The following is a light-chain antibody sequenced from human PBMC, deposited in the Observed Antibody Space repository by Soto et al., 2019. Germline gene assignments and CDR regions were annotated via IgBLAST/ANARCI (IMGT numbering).Light chain of an antibody. CDR2: LGS. CDR1: QSLLHSSGYNY. CDR3: MQGLETPYT. V-gene: IGKV2-28*01. Sequence: DIVMTQSPLSLPVTPGEPASISCRSSQSLLHSSGYNYLDWYLQKPGQSPQLLIYLGSNRASGVPDRFGGSGSGTDFTLKISRVEAEDVGVYYCMQGLETPYTFGRGTKLEIK. J-gene: IGKJ2*01.